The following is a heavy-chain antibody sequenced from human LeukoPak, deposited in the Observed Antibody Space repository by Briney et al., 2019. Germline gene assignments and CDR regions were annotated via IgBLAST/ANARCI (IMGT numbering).Heavy chain of an antibody. CDR3: ATLLGETYFFDF. V-gene: IGHV1-24*01. Sequence: GASVRVSCKVSGTYSLNELSMHWVRQAPGKGFEWMGGFDPEDGETIYAQSFKGRVTVTEDTSTDTVYMDLSSLRSEDTAVYYCATLLGETYFFDFWGQGTLVTVSS. CDR2: FDPEDGET. CDR1: GTYSLNELS. J-gene: IGHJ4*02. D-gene: IGHD1-26*01.